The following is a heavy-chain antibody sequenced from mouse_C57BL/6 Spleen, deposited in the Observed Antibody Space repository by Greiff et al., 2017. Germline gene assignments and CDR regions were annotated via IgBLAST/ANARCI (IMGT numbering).Heavy chain of an antibody. CDR2: ISRGSSTI. D-gene: IGHD2-10*02. Sequence: EVQLVESGGGLVKPGGSLTLSCAASGFTFSDYGMHWVRQAPEKGLEWVAYISRGSSTIYYADTVKGRFTISRDNAKNTVYLQLTSLRSEDTAMYYCAKGYGHFDYWGQGTTLTVSS. CDR3: AKGYGHFDY. V-gene: IGHV5-17*01. J-gene: IGHJ2*01. CDR1: GFTFSDYG.